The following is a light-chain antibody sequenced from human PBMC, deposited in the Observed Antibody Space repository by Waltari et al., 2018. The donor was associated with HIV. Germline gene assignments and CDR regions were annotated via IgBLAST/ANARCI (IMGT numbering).Light chain of an antibody. CDR1: AAPKPY. Sequence: SSQLTQPPSVSVSPGQTARITCSGDAAPKPYTHWFQQKPGQAPLVVIHNNTERPSGIPDRFSASRSGTTVTLTISGVQTDDEADYYCLSADSSGTYVFGPGTTVTVL. V-gene: IGLV3-25*03. J-gene: IGLJ1*01. CDR2: NNT. CDR3: LSADSSGTYV.